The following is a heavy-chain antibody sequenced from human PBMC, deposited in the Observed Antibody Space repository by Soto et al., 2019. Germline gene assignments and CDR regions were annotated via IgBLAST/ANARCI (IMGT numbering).Heavy chain of an antibody. J-gene: IGHJ6*02. CDR2: MIPIFGTA. Sequence: SVKVSCKASGGTFSSYAISWVRQAPGQGLEWMGGMIPIFGTANYVQKFQGRVTITADESTSTAYMELSSLRSEDTAVYYCAREGDCSGGSCYYYYYGMDVWGQGTTVTVSS. CDR3: AREGDCSGGSCYYYYYGMDV. D-gene: IGHD2-15*01. V-gene: IGHV1-69*13. CDR1: GGTFSSYA.